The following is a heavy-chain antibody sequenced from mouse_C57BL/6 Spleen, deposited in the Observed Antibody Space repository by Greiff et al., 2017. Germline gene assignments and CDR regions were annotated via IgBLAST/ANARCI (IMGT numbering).Heavy chain of an antibody. J-gene: IGHJ4*01. CDR2: IRLKSDNYAT. CDR3: TGENYYGSSPYAMDY. CDR1: GFTFSNYW. Sequence: EVQVVESGGGLVQPGGSMKLSCVASGFTFSNYWMNWVRQSPEKGLEWVAQIRLKSDNYATNYAESVKGRFTISRDDSKSSVYLQMNNLRAEDTGIYYYTGENYYGSSPYAMDYWGQGTSVTVSS. D-gene: IGHD1-1*01. V-gene: IGHV6-3*01.